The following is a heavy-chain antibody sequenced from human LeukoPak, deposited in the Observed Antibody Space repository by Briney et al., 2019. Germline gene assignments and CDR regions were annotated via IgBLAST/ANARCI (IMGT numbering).Heavy chain of an antibody. J-gene: IGHJ6*03. D-gene: IGHD3-3*01. V-gene: IGHV1-69*05. Sequence: GSSVKVSCKASGGTFSSYAISWVRQAPGQGLEWMGGIIPIFGTANYAQKFQGRVTITTDESTSTAYMELSSLRSEDTAVYYCASVAIFGVVKNYIDVWGKGTTVTVSS. CDR3: ASVAIFGVVKNYIDV. CDR2: IIPIFGTA. CDR1: GGTFSSYA.